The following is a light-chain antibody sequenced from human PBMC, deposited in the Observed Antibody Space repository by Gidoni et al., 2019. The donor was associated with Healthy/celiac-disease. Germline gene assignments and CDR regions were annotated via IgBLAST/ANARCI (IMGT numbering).Light chain of an antibody. Sequence: QSVLPQPPSVSGPPGHRFTISFTGSSSNIGAGYDVHWYQQLPGTAPKLLIDGNSNRPSGVPDRFSGSKSGTSASLAITGLQAEDEADYYCQAYDSSLSASYVFGTGTKVTVL. J-gene: IGLJ1*01. CDR2: GNS. CDR3: QAYDSSLSASYV. V-gene: IGLV1-40*01. CDR1: SSNIGAGYD.